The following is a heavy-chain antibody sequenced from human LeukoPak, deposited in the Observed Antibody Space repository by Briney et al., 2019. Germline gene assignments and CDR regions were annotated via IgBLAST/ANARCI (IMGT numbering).Heavy chain of an antibody. J-gene: IGHJ4*02. CDR2: ISANNGNT. CDR3: ARGDSGYDFAPFDY. Sequence: ASVKVSCKASGYTLTDYYMHWVRQAPGQGLEWMGWISANNGNTNYAQKLQGRVTMTTDTSTSTAYMELRSLRSDDTAVYYCARGDSGYDFAPFDYWGQGTLVTVSS. V-gene: IGHV1-18*04. CDR1: GYTLTDYY. D-gene: IGHD5-12*01.